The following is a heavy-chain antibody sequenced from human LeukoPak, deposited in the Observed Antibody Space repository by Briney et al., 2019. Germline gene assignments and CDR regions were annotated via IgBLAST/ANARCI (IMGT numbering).Heavy chain of an antibody. J-gene: IGHJ6*03. CDR2: ISGSGGST. Sequence: PGGSLRLSCAASGFTVSSNYMSWVRQAPGKGLEWVSAISGSGGSTYYADSVKGRFTISRDNSKNTLYLQMNSLRAEDTAVYYCAKEGPLRYFDWLPNHYYMDVWGKGTTVTVSS. D-gene: IGHD3-9*01. CDR3: AKEGPLRYFDWLPNHYYMDV. V-gene: IGHV3-23*01. CDR1: GFTVSSNY.